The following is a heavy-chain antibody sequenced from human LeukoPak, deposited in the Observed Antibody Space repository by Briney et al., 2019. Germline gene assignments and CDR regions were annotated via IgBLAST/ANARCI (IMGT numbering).Heavy chain of an antibody. D-gene: IGHD2-15*01. V-gene: IGHV5-51*01. CDR3: ARPLLTGKNNWPFDY. CDR1: GYSFTSYW. Sequence: GESLKISCQGSGYSFTSYWIGWVRQMPGKGLEWMGIIYPGDFNTRYSPSFQGQVTISADKSISTAYLQWSSLKASDTAMYYCARPLLTGKNNWPFDYWGQGTLVTVSS. J-gene: IGHJ4*02. CDR2: IYPGDFNT.